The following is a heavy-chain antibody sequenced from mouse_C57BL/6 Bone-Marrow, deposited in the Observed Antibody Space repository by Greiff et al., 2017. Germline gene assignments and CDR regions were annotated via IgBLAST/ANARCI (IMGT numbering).Heavy chain of an antibody. CDR3: ARPYYYGFAY. J-gene: IGHJ3*01. CDR1: GYTFTSYW. D-gene: IGHD1-1*01. V-gene: IGHV1-50*01. CDR2: IDPSDSYT. Sequence: QLQQPGAELVKPGASVKLSCKASGYTFTSYWMQWVKQRPGQGLEWIGEIDPSDSYTNYNQKFKGKATLTVDTSSSTAYMQLSSLTSEDSAVYYCARPYYYGFAYWGQGTLVTVSA.